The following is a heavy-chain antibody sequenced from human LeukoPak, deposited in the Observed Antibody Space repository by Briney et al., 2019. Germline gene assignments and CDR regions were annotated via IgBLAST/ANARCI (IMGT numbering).Heavy chain of an antibody. Sequence: GGSLRLSCAASGFTFSSYSMNWVRQAPGKGLEWVSYISSSSSTIYYADSVKGRFTISRDNAKNSLYLQMNSLRAEDTAVYYCANGWGIEGIDYWGQGTLVTVPS. D-gene: IGHD3-16*01. CDR2: ISSSSSTI. CDR3: ANGWGIEGIDY. CDR1: GFTFSSYS. J-gene: IGHJ4*02. V-gene: IGHV3-48*01.